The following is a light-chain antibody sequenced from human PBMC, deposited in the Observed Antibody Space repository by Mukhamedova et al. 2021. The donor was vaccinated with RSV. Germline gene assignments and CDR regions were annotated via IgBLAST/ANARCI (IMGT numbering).Light chain of an antibody. Sequence: WYQRRVHGKAPKLLIYDASNLETGVPSRFSGSGSRREFTLTISSLRPEDIATYYCQQYDNLPQTFGPGTKLEIK. CDR3: QQYDNLPQT. CDR2: DAS. J-gene: IGKJ2*01. V-gene: IGKV1-33*01.